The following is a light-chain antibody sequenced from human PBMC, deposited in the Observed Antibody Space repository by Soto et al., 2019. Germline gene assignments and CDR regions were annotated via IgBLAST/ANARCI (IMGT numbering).Light chain of an antibody. CDR1: SSNIGAGYD. J-gene: IGLJ1*01. V-gene: IGLV1-40*01. CDR3: QSYDSSLSGYV. Sequence: QSVLTQPPSVSGAPGQRVTISCTGSSSNIGAGYDVHWYQQLPGTAPKLPIYGNSNRPSGVPDRFSGSKSGTSASLAITGLQAEDEADYYWQSYDSSLSGYVFGTGTKLTVL. CDR2: GNS.